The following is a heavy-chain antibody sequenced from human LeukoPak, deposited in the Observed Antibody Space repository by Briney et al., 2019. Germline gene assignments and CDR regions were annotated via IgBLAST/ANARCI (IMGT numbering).Heavy chain of an antibody. CDR3: ARDSIAAAGTSAHGY. D-gene: IGHD6-13*01. V-gene: IGHV4-38-2*02. CDR1: GYSISSGYY. CDR2: IYHSGST. J-gene: IGHJ4*02. Sequence: PSETLSLTCTVSGYSISSGYYWGWIRQPPGKGLEWIGSIYHSGSTYYNPSLKSRVTISVDTSKNQFSLKLSSVTAADTAVYYCARDSIAAAGTSAHGYWGQGTLVTVSS.